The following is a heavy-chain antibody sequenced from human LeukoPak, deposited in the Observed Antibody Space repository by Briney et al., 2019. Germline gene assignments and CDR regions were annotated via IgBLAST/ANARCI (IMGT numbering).Heavy chain of an antibody. Sequence: SQTLSLTCTVSGGSISSGGYYWSWIRQHPGKGLEWIGYIYYSGSTYYNPSLKSRVTISVDTSKNQFSLKLSSVTAADTAVYYCARASGSGGSQLYYYYYMDVWGKGTTVTVSS. J-gene: IGHJ6*03. CDR2: IYYSGST. CDR1: GGSISSGGYY. CDR3: ARASGSGGSQLYYYYYMDV. D-gene: IGHD2-15*01. V-gene: IGHV4-31*03.